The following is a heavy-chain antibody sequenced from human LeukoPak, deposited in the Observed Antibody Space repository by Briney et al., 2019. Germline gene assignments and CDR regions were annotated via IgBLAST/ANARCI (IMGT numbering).Heavy chain of an antibody. D-gene: IGHD3-16*01. J-gene: IGHJ6*03. Sequence: GGSLRLSCAASGFTFSSYEINWVRQAPGKGLEWVAYISSSGSTIYYADSVKGRFTISRDNAKNSLYLQMNSLRAEDTAVYYCARGGSKGYYYMDVWGKGTTVTISS. V-gene: IGHV3-48*03. CDR3: ARGGSKGYYYMDV. CDR2: ISSSGSTI. CDR1: GFTFSSYE.